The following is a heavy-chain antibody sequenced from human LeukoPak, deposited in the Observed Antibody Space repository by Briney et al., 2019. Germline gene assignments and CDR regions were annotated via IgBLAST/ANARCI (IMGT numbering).Heavy chain of an antibody. Sequence: PSETLSLTCTVSGGSISSSSYYWGWIRQPPGKGLEWIGSIYYSGSTYYNPSLESRVTISVDTSKNQFSLKLSSVTAADTAVYYCARSPHYYYYGMDVWGQGTTVTVSS. CDR1: GGSISSSSYY. CDR2: IYYSGST. CDR3: ARSPHYYYYGMDV. J-gene: IGHJ6*02. V-gene: IGHV4-39*01.